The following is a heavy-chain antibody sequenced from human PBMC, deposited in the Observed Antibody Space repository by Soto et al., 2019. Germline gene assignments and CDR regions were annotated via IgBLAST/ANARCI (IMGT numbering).Heavy chain of an antibody. CDR2: IRSKANNYAT. CDR1: GVTFSGSA. V-gene: IGHV3-73*01. CDR3: SRQASDFWSGKPQYYMDV. J-gene: IGHJ6*03. Sequence: PGRSLRVSCAASGVTFSGSAMHWVRQASGKGLEWVGRIRSKANNYATAYGASVKGRFTISRDDSKNTAYLQMNSLKTEDTAVYYCSRQASDFWSGKPQYYMDVWGKGTTVTVSS. D-gene: IGHD3-3*01.